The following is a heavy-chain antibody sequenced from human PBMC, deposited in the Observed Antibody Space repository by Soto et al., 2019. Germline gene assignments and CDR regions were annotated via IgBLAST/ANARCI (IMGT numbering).Heavy chain of an antibody. CDR2: IYYSGST. Sequence: SETLSLTCTVSGASISSSSYYCGRIRQPPGKGLEWIGIIYYSGSTNYNPSLKSRVTISVDTSKNQFSLNLSSVTAADTAVYYCADGGLLLGGQSNWFDPWGQGTLVTVPQ. J-gene: IGHJ5*02. V-gene: IGHV4-39*01. D-gene: IGHD2-15*01. CDR1: GASISSSSYY. CDR3: ADGGLLLGGQSNWFDP.